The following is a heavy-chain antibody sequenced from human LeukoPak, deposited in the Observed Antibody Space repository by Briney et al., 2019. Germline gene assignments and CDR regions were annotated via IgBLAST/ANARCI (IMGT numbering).Heavy chain of an antibody. CDR1: GFSVSSKY. CDR2: IWNGGNT. D-gene: IGHD2-21*02. J-gene: IGHJ5*02. V-gene: IGHV3-66*02. Sequence: PGGSLRLSCAASGFSVSSKYMSWVRQAPGKGLEWVSSIWNGGNTYYADSVKGRFTISRDNSKNTVYLQMNSLRGEDTAVYYCASATYCGGDCYAFFDDWGQGTLVTVSS. CDR3: ASATYCGGDCYAFFDD.